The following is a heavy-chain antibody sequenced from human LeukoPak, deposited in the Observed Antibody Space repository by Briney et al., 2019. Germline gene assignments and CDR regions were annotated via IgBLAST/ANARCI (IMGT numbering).Heavy chain of an antibody. D-gene: IGHD3-9*01. V-gene: IGHV4-61*02. J-gene: IGHJ4*02. CDR3: AREYYDILTGYYYFDY. CDR2: IYTSGST. CDR1: GGSISSGSYY. Sequence: SQTLSLTCTVSGGSISSGSYYWRWIRQPAGKGLEWIGRIYTSGSTNYNPSLKTRVTISLDTSKKQFSLKLSSVTAADTAVYYCAREYYDILTGYYYFDYCGQGTLVTVSS.